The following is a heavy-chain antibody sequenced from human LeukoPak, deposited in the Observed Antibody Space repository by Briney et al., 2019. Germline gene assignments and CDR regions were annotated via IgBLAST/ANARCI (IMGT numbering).Heavy chain of an antibody. J-gene: IGHJ1*01. V-gene: IGHV3-21*01. CDR1: GFTFSNYN. Sequence: GGSLRLSCAASGFTFSNYNMNWVRQAPGKGLEWVSTISSSRSSYIYYADSVKGRFTISRDNAKNSLYLQMNSLRAENTAVYYCARDPPSFQYWGQGTLVTVSA. CDR2: ISSSRSSYI. CDR3: ARDPPSFQY.